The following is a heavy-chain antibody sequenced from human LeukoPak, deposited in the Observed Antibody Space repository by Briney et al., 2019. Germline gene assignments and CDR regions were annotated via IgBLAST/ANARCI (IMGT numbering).Heavy chain of an antibody. Sequence: PGGSLRLSCAASGFTFSSYAMHWVRQAPGKGLEWVSVIYSGGSTYYADSVKGRFTISRDNSKNTLYLQMNSLRAEDTAVYYCASIKVAVAGSGAWGQGTLVTVSS. CDR2: IYSGGST. J-gene: IGHJ4*02. CDR3: ASIKVAVAGSGA. V-gene: IGHV3-53*01. CDR1: GFTFSSYA. D-gene: IGHD6-19*01.